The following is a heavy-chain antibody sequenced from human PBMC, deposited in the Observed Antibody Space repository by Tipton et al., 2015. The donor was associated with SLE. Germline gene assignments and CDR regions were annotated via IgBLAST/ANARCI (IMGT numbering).Heavy chain of an antibody. J-gene: IGHJ4*02. CDR3: ASFGFNSVAAVYYFDY. CDR2: IYHSGST. Sequence: TLSLTCAVSGYSIRSGHYWGWIRQPPGKGLEWIGSIYHSGSTYYTPSLKSRVTISVDTSKSQFSLKLNSVTAADTAVYFCASFGFNSVAAVYYFDYWGQGTLVTVSS. V-gene: IGHV4-38-2*01. D-gene: IGHD6-19*01. CDR1: GYSIRSGHY.